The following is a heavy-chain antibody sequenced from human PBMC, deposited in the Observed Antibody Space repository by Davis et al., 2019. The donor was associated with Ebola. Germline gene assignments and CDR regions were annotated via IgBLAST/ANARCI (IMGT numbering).Heavy chain of an antibody. V-gene: IGHV3-23*01. CDR3: AKVHPPTTVTTGWFDP. J-gene: IGHJ5*02. CDR1: EFIFSSYA. D-gene: IGHD4-17*01. Sequence: LSLTCAASEFIFSSYAMSWVRQAPGKGLEWVSSISVRSITYHADSVKGRFTISRDNSKNTLYLQMNSLRAEDTAVYYCAKVHPPTTVTTGWFDPWGQGTLVTVSS. CDR2: ISVRSIT.